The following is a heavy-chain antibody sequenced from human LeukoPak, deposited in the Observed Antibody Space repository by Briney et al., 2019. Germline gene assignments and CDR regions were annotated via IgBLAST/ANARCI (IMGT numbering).Heavy chain of an antibody. V-gene: IGHV3-30*18. J-gene: IGHJ4*02. CDR3: AKDRDSSGDLDY. Sequence: PGGSLRLSCAASGFMFSSYAMNWVRQVPGKGLEWVAVISYDGSNKYYADSVKGRFTISRDNSKNTLYLQMNGLRAEDSAVYYCAKDRDSSGDLDYWGQGTLVTVSS. D-gene: IGHD6-19*01. CDR2: ISYDGSNK. CDR1: GFMFSSYA.